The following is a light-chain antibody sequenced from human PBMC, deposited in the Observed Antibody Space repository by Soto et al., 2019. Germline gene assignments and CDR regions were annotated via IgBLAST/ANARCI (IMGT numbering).Light chain of an antibody. CDR3: HQYGNSLWT. CDR2: GAS. V-gene: IGKV3-20*01. Sequence: IVLTQSPAPLSFSPGERSTVSGRASQSVSTCLAWYQQKPGQAPRLLIYGASTRATGIPARFSGSGSGTEFTLTISRLEPEDFAVYYCHQYGNSLWTFGQGTKVDIK. CDR1: QSVSTC. J-gene: IGKJ1*01.